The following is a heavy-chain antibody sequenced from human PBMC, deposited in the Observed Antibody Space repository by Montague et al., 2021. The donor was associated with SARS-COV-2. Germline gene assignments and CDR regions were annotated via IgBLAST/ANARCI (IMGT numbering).Heavy chain of an antibody. CDR3: TRIPEYSSGGGPDWYFDF. J-gene: IGHJ2*01. Sequence: PALVKPTQTLTLTCTFSGFSVSTSGLCVSWIRQPPGKALEWLALIDWDDDTYYSTSLKTRLAISKDTSKNQVLLTMTDIDLVDPGTYYCTRIPEYSSGGGPDWYFDFWGRGTLVTVSS. D-gene: IGHD6-19*01. CDR2: IDWDDDT. V-gene: IGHV2-70*01. CDR1: GFSVSTSGLC.